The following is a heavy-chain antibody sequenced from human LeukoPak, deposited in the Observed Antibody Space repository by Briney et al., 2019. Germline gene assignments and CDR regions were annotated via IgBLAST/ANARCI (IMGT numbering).Heavy chain of an antibody. V-gene: IGHV3-23*01. CDR3: VCNRVAVEPRPIGDAFGF. J-gene: IGHJ3*01. CDR1: GFIFSAYA. CDR2: ICGDGTAT. D-gene: IGHD1-14*01. Sequence: HPGGSLRLSCAASGFIFSAYAINWIRQAPGKGLDWVSAICGDGTATYYADSVKGRFTLSRDNSRNTLHLVMNNLRAEDTATYYCVCNRVAVEPRPIGDAFGFWGQGTMVTISS.